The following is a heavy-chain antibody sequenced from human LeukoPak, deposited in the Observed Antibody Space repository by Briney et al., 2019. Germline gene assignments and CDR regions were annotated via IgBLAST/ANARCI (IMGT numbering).Heavy chain of an antibody. CDR3: AKIPGIWSGYQNY. D-gene: IGHD3-3*01. J-gene: IGHJ4*02. CDR2: ISGSGGST. V-gene: IGHV3-23*01. CDR1: GFTFSSYA. Sequence: GGSLRLSCAASGFTFSSYAMSWVRQAPGKGLEWVSAISGSGGSTYYADSVKGRFTISRDNSKNTLYLQMNSLRAEDTAVYNCAKIPGIWSGYQNYWGQGTLVTVSS.